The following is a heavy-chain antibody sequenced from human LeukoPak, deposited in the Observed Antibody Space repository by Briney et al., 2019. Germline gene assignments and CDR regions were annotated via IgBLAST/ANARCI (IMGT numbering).Heavy chain of an antibody. V-gene: IGHV3-30*03. CDR3: ARHLNYYLDY. J-gene: IGHJ4*02. CDR1: GFTFSSYG. CDR2: ISYDGRNK. Sequence: GGSLRLSCAASGFTFSSYGMHWVRQAPGKGLEWVAVISYDGRNKYYADSVKGRFTISRDNSKNTLYLQMDSLRAEDTAVYYCARHLNYYLDYWGQGTLVTVSS. D-gene: IGHD3-10*01.